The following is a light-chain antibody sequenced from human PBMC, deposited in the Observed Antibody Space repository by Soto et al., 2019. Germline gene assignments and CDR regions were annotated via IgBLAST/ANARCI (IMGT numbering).Light chain of an antibody. CDR1: QGISSW. CDR3: QQANSSPNT. Sequence: DVQMTQSPSSVSASVGDSVTITCRARQGISSWLAWYQQKPGKAPKLLIYAASSLQSGVPSRFSGSVSGTDFTLTITSLHPEDFATYYCQQANSSPNTFGQGTRLEIK. V-gene: IGKV1-12*01. CDR2: AAS. J-gene: IGKJ5*01.